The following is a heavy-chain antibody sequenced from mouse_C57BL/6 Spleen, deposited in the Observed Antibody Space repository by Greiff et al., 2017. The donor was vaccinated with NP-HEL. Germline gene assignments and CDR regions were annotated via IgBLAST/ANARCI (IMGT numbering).Heavy chain of an antibody. CDR1: GYTFTSYR. V-gene: IGHV1-52*01. J-gene: IGHJ1*03. CDR2: IDPSDSET. CDR3: AREGLRQGYFDV. Sequence: VQLQQPGAELVRPGSSVKLSCKASGYTFTSYRMHWVKQRPIQGLEWIGNIDPSDSETHYNQKFKDKATLTVDKSSSTAYMQLSSLTSEDSAVYYCAREGLRQGYFDVWGTGTTVTVSS. D-gene: IGHD1-2*01.